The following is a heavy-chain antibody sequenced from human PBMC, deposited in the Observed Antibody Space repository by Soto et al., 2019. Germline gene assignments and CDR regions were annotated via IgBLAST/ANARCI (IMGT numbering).Heavy chain of an antibody. CDR3: VHPRSTVQIPPT. J-gene: IGHJ5*02. V-gene: IGHV3-64D*06. CDR1: GFTFSMFS. D-gene: IGHD4-17*01. CDR2: ISSNGDST. Sequence: GGSLRLSCSASGFTFSMFSMHWVRQAPGKGLEYVSGISSNGDSTYYADSVKGRYTISRDNSKNTLYLQMSSLRAVDTAVYYCVHPRSTVQIPPTWGQGTLVTVSS.